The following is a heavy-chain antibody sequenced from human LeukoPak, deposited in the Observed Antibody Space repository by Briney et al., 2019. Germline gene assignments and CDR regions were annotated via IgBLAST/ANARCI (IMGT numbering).Heavy chain of an antibody. Sequence: PGGSLRLSCAASGFTFSSYEMNWVRQAPGKGLEWVSYISSSGSTIYYADSVKGRFTISRDNAKNSLYLQMNSLRAEDTAVYYCARTSIAAAGCFDYWGQGTLVTVSS. D-gene: IGHD6-13*01. CDR2: ISSSGSTI. J-gene: IGHJ4*02. CDR1: GFTFSSYE. CDR3: ARTSIAAAGCFDY. V-gene: IGHV3-48*03.